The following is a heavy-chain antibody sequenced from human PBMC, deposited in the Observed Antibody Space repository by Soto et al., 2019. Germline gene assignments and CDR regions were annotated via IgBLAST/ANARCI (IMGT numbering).Heavy chain of an antibody. D-gene: IGHD2-15*01. CDR3: ARETVRYCSGGSCSPQ. V-gene: IGHV4-31*03. J-gene: IGHJ4*02. CDR2: IYYSGST. Sequence: QVQLQESGPGLVKPSQTLSLTCTVSGGSISSGGYYWSWIRQHPGKGLEWIGYIYYSGSTYYNPSLKSRVTISVGTSKNQFSLKLSSVTAADTAVYYCARETVRYCSGGSCSPQWGQGTLVTVSS. CDR1: GGSISSGGYY.